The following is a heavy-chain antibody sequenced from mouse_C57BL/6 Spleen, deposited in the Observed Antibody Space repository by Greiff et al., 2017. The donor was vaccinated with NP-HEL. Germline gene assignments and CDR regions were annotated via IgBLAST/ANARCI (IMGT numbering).Heavy chain of an antibody. Sequence: VKLMESGPGLVAPSPSLSIPCTVSGFSLTSYAISWVRQPPGKGLEWLGVIWTGGGTNYNSALKSRLSISKDNSKSKVFLKMNSLQTDDTARYYCARADDYRGYFDVWGTGTTVTVSS. CDR2: IWTGGGT. CDR1: GFSLTSYA. CDR3: ARADDYRGYFDV. D-gene: IGHD2-4*01. V-gene: IGHV2-9-1*01. J-gene: IGHJ1*03.